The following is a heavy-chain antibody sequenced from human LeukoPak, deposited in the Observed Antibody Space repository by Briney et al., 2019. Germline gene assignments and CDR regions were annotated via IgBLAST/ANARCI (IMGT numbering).Heavy chain of an antibody. V-gene: IGHV1-2*02. CDR1: GYTFTGYY. J-gene: IGHJ4*02. CDR3: ARDQNFHGSGGYYGIDC. CDR2: INPNNGGT. Sequence: ASVTVSCKASGYTFTGYYIHWVRQAPGQGLEWIGWINPNNGGTNYAQKFQDRVTMTGDTSITTAYMELSRLTSDDTAVYYCARDQNFHGSGGYYGIDCWGQGTLVTVSS. D-gene: IGHD3-22*01.